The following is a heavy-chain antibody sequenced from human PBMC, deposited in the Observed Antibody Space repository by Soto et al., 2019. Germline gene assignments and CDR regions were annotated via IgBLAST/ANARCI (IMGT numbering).Heavy chain of an antibody. V-gene: IGHV3-7*03. Sequence: PGGSLRLSCAASGFPFSSYWMSWVRQSPGKGLEWVANIKRDGSDKYYVDSVKGRFTISRDNVKNSLYLQMNSLRAEDTAMYYCASPYNSGWYGGPFDYWGQGTLVTVSS. J-gene: IGHJ4*02. CDR3: ASPYNSGWYGGPFDY. D-gene: IGHD6-19*01. CDR1: GFPFSSYW. CDR2: IKRDGSDK.